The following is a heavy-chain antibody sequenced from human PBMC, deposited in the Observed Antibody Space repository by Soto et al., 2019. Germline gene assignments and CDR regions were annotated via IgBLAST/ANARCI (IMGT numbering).Heavy chain of an antibody. CDR2: ISAYNGNT. CDR3: ARDRKIAVAGSSDY. J-gene: IGHJ4*02. Sequence: GASVQVSCKASGYTFSSYGISWVRQAPRQGLEWMGWISAYNGNTNYAQKLQGRVTMTTDTSTSTAYMELRSLRSDYTAVYYCARDRKIAVAGSSDYWGQGTLVTVSS. CDR1: GYTFSSYG. D-gene: IGHD6-19*01. V-gene: IGHV1-18*01.